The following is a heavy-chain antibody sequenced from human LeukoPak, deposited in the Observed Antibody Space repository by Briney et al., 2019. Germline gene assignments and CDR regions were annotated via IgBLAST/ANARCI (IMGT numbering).Heavy chain of an antibody. Sequence: GESLRISCKGSGYSFTSYWIGWVRQMPGKGLEWMGIIYPGDSDTRYSPSFQGQVTISADKSISTAYLQWSSLKASDTAMYYCARPTPTSSTSWRWFDPWGQGTLVTVSS. CDR3: ARPTPTSSTSWRWFDP. CDR2: IYPGDSDT. V-gene: IGHV5-51*01. D-gene: IGHD2-2*01. CDR1: GYSFTSYW. J-gene: IGHJ5*02.